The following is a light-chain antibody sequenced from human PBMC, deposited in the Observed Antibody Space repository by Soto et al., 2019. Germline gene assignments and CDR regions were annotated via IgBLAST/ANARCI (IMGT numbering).Light chain of an antibody. CDR2: GAS. J-gene: IGKJ2*01. CDR1: QTVRNNY. Sequence: EFVLTQSPGTLSLSPGERATLSCRASQTVRNNYLAWYQQKPGQAPRFLMYGASSRATGVPDRFSGTGSGTDFTLTISRLEPEDFAVYYCQQYGSSPYTFGLGTKVDIK. CDR3: QQYGSSPYT. V-gene: IGKV3-20*01.